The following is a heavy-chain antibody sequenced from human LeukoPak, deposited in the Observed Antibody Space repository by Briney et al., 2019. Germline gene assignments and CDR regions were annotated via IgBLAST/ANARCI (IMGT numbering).Heavy chain of an antibody. D-gene: IGHD2-2*01. Sequence: PSETLSLTCTVSGYSISSGYYWRWIRQSPGKGLEWIGSIYHSGSTYYNPSLKSRVTISVDTSKNQFSLKLSSVTAADTAVYYCARGIVPNAMFDYWGQGTLVTVSS. CDR3: ARGIVPNAMFDY. J-gene: IGHJ4*02. V-gene: IGHV4-38-2*02. CDR1: GYSISSGYY. CDR2: IYHSGST.